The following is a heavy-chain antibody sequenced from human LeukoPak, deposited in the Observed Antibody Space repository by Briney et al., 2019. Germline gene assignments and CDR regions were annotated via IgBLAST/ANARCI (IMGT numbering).Heavy chain of an antibody. CDR3: ASTMIVVEYYFDY. Sequence: SETLSLNCAVYGGSFSGYSWTWIRQPPGKGLEWIGEFNHSGSTNYNPSLKSRVTISVDTSKNQFSLKLSSVTAADTAVYYCASTMIVVEYYFDYWGQGTLVTVSS. J-gene: IGHJ4*02. CDR1: GGSFSGYS. CDR2: FNHSGST. V-gene: IGHV4-34*01. D-gene: IGHD3-22*01.